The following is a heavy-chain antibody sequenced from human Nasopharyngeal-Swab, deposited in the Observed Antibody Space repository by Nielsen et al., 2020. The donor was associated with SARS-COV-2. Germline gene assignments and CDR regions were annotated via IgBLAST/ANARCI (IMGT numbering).Heavy chain of an antibody. CDR1: GGTFSSYA. J-gene: IGHJ6*03. CDR2: IIPIFGTA. Sequence: SVKASCKASGGTFSSYAISWVRQAPGQGLEWMGGIIPIFGTANYAQKFQGRVTITADESTSTAYMELSSLRSEDTAVYYCASGGLVRNYYYYYYMDAWGKGTTVTVSS. V-gene: IGHV1-69*13. CDR3: ASGGLVRNYYYYYYMDA. D-gene: IGHD6-6*01.